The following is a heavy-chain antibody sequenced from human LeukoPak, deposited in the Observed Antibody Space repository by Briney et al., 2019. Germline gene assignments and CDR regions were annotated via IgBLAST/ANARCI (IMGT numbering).Heavy chain of an antibody. CDR3: ARLSGGSSSYFDY. D-gene: IGHD6-6*01. V-gene: IGHV4-59*08. J-gene: IGHJ4*02. CDR2: IYYSGST. CDR1: GGSISSYY. Sequence: SETLSLTCTVSGGSISSYYWSWIRQPPGKRLEWIGYIYYSGSTNYNPSLKSRVTISVDTSKNQFSLKLSSVTAADTAVYYCARLSGGSSSYFDYWGQGTLVTVSS.